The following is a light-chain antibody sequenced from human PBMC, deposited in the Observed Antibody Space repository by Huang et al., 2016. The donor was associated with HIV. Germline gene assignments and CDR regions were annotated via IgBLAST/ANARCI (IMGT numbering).Light chain of an antibody. CDR3: HQYSDWPIT. V-gene: IGKV3-15*01. J-gene: IGKJ3*01. CDR1: QSVGSN. Sequence: ELVMTQSPATLSVSPVGRATPSCRSSQSVGSNLAWYQQKPGPAPRLLIYAASNRSTGVPARFRGSGSGTEFTLTISDLQSEDFVVYYCHQYSDWPITFGPGTKLDIK. CDR2: AAS.